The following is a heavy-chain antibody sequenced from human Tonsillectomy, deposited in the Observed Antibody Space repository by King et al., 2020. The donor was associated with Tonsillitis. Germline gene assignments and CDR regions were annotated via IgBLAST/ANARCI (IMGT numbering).Heavy chain of an antibody. CDR2: INWNSGSI. D-gene: IGHD1-26*01. CDR1: GFTFDDYA. Sequence: VQLVESGGGMVQPGRSLRLSCAASGFTFDDYAMHWVRHAPGKGLEWVSNINWNSGSIAYADSVKGRFTISRDNAKNSLYLQMNSLRAEDTALYYCAKDRGGIEYIGMDVGGQGTTVTVS. CDR3: AKDRGGIEYIGMDV. J-gene: IGHJ6*02. V-gene: IGHV3-9*01.